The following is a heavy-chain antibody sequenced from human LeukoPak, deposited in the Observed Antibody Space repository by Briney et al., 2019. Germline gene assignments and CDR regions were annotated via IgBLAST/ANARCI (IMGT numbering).Heavy chain of an antibody. D-gene: IGHD3-10*01. CDR1: GFSFDDFA. Sequence: GGSLRLSCAASGFSFDDFAMHWVRQAPGKGLEWVSGITWNGGTIDYADSVKGRFTISRDNAKNSLYLQMNSLRNEDTALYYCVKDMVRGDYYYYGMDVWGQGTTVTVS. CDR2: ITWNGGTI. V-gene: IGHV3-9*01. J-gene: IGHJ6*02. CDR3: VKDMVRGDYYYYGMDV.